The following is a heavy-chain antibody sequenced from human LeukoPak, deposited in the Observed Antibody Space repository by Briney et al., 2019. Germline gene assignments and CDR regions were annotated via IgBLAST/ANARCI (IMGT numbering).Heavy chain of an antibody. J-gene: IGHJ4*02. D-gene: IGHD3-3*01. CDR1: GFTFSSYA. CDR3: ARSGDFWSGYYPFDY. Sequence: GGSLRLSCAASGFTFSSYAMHWVRQAPGKGLEWVAVISYDGSNKYYADSVKGRFTISRDNSKNTLYLQMNSLRAEDTAVYYCARSGDFWSGYYPFDYWGQGTLVTVSS. CDR2: ISYDGSNK. V-gene: IGHV3-30-3*01.